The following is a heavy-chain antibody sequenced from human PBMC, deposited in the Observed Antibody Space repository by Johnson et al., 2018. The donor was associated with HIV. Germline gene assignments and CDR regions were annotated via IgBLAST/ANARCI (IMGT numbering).Heavy chain of an antibody. CDR3: AKDLVDTAMDDAFDI. J-gene: IGHJ3*02. Sequence: QVLLVESGGGVVQPGRFLRLSCAASGFTFSSYAMHWVRQAPGKGLEWVAVISYDGSNKYYADSVKGRFTISRDNSKNTLYLQMNSLRAEDTAVYYCAKDLVDTAMDDAFDIWGQGTMVTVSS. D-gene: IGHD5-18*01. CDR1: GFTFSSYA. V-gene: IGHV3-30*04. CDR2: ISYDGSNK.